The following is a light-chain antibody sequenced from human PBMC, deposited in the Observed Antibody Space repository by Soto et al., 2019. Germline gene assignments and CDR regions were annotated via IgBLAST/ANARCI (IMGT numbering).Light chain of an antibody. Sequence: DIQMTQSPSTLSASVGDRVTITCRASQSIGSSLAWYQQKPGKAPNLLISDASSLERGVPSRFSGSGSGTEFTLTIRSLQPDDFATYYCQHYNSYSEAFGQGTKVDIK. CDR2: DAS. V-gene: IGKV1-5*01. CDR3: QHYNSYSEA. J-gene: IGKJ1*01. CDR1: QSIGSS.